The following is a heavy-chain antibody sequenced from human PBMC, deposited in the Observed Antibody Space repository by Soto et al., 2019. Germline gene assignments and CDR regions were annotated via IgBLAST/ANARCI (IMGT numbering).Heavy chain of an antibody. J-gene: IGHJ4*02. Sequence: QVQLQESGPGLVEPSQTLSLTCNVSGGSISSSGYYWSWIRQHPGKGLEWIGYIYYSGSTYYNPALQSRISMSLDTSKNQVSLKVTSVTAADTAVYYCARTWNPLDSWGQGTLVTVSS. CDR1: GGSISSSGYY. V-gene: IGHV4-31*03. CDR3: ARTWNPLDS. CDR2: IYYSGST. D-gene: IGHD1-1*01.